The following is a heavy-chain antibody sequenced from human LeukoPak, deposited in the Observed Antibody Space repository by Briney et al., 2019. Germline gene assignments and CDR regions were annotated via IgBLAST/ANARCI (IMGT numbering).Heavy chain of an antibody. V-gene: IGHV4-31*11. J-gene: IGHJ4*02. CDR1: GGSISSGDYY. CDR3: ATSGYDFPHFDY. Sequence: PSETLSLTCAVSGGSISSGDYYWNWIRQHPGKGLEWIGYIYYSGNTYYNPSLKSRVTISLDTSKNQFSLKLNSVTAADTAVYYCATSGYDFPHFDYWGQGTLVTVPS. D-gene: IGHD5-12*01. CDR2: IYYSGNT.